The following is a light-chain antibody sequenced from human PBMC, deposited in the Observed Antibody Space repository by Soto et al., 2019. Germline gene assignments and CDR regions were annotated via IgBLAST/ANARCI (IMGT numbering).Light chain of an antibody. V-gene: IGLV2-14*01. Sequence: QSVLTQPASVSGSPGQSITISCTGTSGDVGGYNFVSWYQQHPGEGPKLIIYEVTNRPSGVSDRFSGSKSGYTASLTISGLKADDEGDYYCSSYSSKSTPVFGGGTKLTVL. CDR3: SSYSSKSTPV. J-gene: IGLJ3*02. CDR1: SGDVGGYNF. CDR2: EVT.